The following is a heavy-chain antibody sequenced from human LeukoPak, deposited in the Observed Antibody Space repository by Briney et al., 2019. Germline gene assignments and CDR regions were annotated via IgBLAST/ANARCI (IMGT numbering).Heavy chain of an antibody. Sequence: GGSLRLSCAASGFTVSNNFMNWVRQAPGKGLEWVSYISSSAGTTYYADSVKGRFTISRDNAKNSLYLQMNSLRAEDTAVYFCARQQQQLWYDWGQGTLVTVSS. D-gene: IGHD5-18*01. CDR3: ARQQQQLWYD. J-gene: IGHJ4*02. CDR2: ISSSAGTT. V-gene: IGHV3-48*04. CDR1: GFTVSNNF.